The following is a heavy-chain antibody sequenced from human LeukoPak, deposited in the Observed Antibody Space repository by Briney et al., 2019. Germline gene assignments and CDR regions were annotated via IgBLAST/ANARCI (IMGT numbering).Heavy chain of an antibody. V-gene: IGHV4-61*01. J-gene: IGHJ5*02. CDR2: IYYSGST. Sequence: SETLSLTCTVSGGSVSSGSYYWSRIRQPPGKGLEWIGYIYYSGSTNYNPSLKSRVTISVDTSKNQFSLKLSSVTAADTAVYYCASYGDRGWFDPWGQGTLVTVSS. D-gene: IGHD4-17*01. CDR3: ASYGDRGWFDP. CDR1: GGSVSSGSYY.